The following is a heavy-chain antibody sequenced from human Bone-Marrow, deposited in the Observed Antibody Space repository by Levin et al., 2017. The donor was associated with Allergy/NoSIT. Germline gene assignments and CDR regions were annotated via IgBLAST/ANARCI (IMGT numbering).Heavy chain of an antibody. D-gene: IGHD3-3*01. CDR3: ARGGEVLSGFYDATPRNWFDP. J-gene: IGHJ5*02. Sequence: GGSLRLSCKASGYTFISYDINWVRQATGQGLEWMGWMKPNSGNTGYLQKFSGRVTMTRNTSTNTAYMELSSLRSDDTAVCFCARGGEVLSGFYDATPRNWFDPWGQGTLVSVSS. CDR2: MKPNSGNT. CDR1: GYTFISYD. V-gene: IGHV1-8*01.